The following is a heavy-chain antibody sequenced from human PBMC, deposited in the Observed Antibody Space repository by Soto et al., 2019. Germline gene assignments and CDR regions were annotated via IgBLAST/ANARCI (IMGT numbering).Heavy chain of an antibody. J-gene: IGHJ4*02. CDR2: ISASGGLQ. Sequence: PGGSLRLSCAASGFTFSSYGMHWVRQAPGKGLEWLAVISASGGLQYYADSVKGRFTLSRDNSKNSLFLQMNGLRAEDTAMYYWGKETFHGEGNYFDNLGQGTLVTVSS. CDR3: GKETFHGEGNYFDN. V-gene: IGHV3-30*18. CDR1: GFTFSSYG. D-gene: IGHD7-27*01.